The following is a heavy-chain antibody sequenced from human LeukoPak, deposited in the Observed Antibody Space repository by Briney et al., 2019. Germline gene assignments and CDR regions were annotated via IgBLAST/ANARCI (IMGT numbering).Heavy chain of an antibody. V-gene: IGHV3-43*02. CDR1: GFTFDDYA. CDR3: AKVILPFTTVITYFDY. D-gene: IGHD4-17*01. J-gene: IGHJ4*02. CDR2: ISGDGGST. Sequence: GGSLRLSCAASGFTFDDYAMHWVRQAPGKGLEWVSLISGDGGSTYYADSVKGRFTISRDNSKNSLYLQMNSLRTEDTALYYCAKVILPFTTVITYFDYWGQGTLVTVSS.